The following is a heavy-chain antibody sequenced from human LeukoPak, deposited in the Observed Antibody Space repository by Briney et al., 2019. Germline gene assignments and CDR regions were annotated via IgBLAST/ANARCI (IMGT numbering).Heavy chain of an antibody. J-gene: IGHJ4*02. CDR2: IRYDGSNK. V-gene: IGHV3-30*02. CDR1: GFTFSSYG. Sequence: GGSLRLSCAASGFTFSSYGMHWVRQAPGKGLEWVAFIRYDGSNKYYADSVKGRFTISRDNSENTLYLQMNSLRAEDTAVYYCAKDPPPGYYYDSSGYNRLDYWGQGTLVTVSS. CDR3: AKDPPPGYYYDSSGYNRLDY. D-gene: IGHD3-22*01.